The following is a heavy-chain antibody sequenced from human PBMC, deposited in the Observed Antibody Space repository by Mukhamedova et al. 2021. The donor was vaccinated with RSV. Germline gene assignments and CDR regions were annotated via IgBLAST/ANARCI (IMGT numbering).Heavy chain of an antibody. CDR2: ISGTGGQT. V-gene: IGHV3-23*01. D-gene: IGHD3-10*01. CDR3: AKNHYYGSGSYLDHDAFEF. CDR1: YG. Sequence: YGMSWVRQAPGKGLEWVAGISGTGGQTYYADSLKGRFTISRDNSKNTLYLQMNSLRAEDTALYYCAKNHYYGSGSYLDHDAFEFWG. J-gene: IGHJ3*01.